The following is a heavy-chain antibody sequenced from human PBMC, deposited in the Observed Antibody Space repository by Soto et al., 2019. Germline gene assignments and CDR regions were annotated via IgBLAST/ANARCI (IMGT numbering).Heavy chain of an antibody. Sequence: ASVKVSCTASGYTFTSYALHWVRQAPGQRLEWMGWINAGNGNTKYSQKFQGRVTITRDTSASTAYMELSSLRSEDTAVYYCARGSGYYYWDDYWGQGTLVTVSS. D-gene: IGHD3-22*01. V-gene: IGHV1-3*01. CDR2: INAGNGNT. CDR3: ARGSGYYYWDDY. J-gene: IGHJ4*02. CDR1: GYTFTSYA.